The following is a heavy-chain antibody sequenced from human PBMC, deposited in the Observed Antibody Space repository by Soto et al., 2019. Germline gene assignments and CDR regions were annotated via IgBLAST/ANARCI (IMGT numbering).Heavy chain of an antibody. V-gene: IGHV3-23*01. D-gene: IGHD6-13*01. CDR3: AKDMKFAAAAPPIANWFDP. Sequence: GGSLRLCCAASGFTFSSYAMSWVRQAPGKGLEWVSAISGSGGSTYYADSVKGRFTISRDNSKNTLYLQMNSLRAEDTAVYYCAKDMKFAAAAPPIANWFDPWGQGILVTVSS. CDR2: ISGSGGST. J-gene: IGHJ5*02. CDR1: GFTFSSYA.